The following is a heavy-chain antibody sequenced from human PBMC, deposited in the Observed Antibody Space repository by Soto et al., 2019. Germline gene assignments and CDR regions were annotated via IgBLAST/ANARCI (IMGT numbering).Heavy chain of an antibody. D-gene: IGHD3-10*01. CDR2: INPNSGGT. V-gene: IGHV1-2*04. CDR3: ARGYYGSGSPYFDY. CDR1: GYTFTGYY. J-gene: IGHJ4*02. Sequence: ASVKVSCKASGYTFTGYYMHWVRQAPGQGLEWMGWINPNSGGTNYAQKFQGWVTMTRDTSISTAYMELSRLRSDDTAVYYCARGYYGSGSPYFDYWGQGTLVTVS.